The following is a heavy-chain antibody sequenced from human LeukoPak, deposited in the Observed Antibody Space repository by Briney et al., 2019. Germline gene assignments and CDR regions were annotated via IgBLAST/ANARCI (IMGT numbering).Heavy chain of an antibody. CDR1: GFSLSTTGMC. CDR3: TRTRPYYYDSSAYCDM. J-gene: IGHJ3*02. V-gene: IGHV2-70*01. Sequence: SGPALVKPTQTLTLTFTFSGFSLSTTGMCVSWIRQPPGKALEWLALIDWDDDKYYNTSLKTRLTISKDTSKNQVVLTMTNMDAVDTATYNCTRTRPYYYDSSAYCDMWGQGTMVTVSS. CDR2: IDWDDDK. D-gene: IGHD3-22*01.